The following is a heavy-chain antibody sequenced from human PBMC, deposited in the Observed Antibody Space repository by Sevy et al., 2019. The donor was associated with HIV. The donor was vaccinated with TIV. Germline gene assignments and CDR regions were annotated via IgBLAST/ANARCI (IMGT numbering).Heavy chain of an antibody. Sequence: GGSLRLSCAASGFTFSSYDMNWVRQAPGKGLEWVSFIITSGGTIYYADSVKGRFTVSRDSAENSLYLQMNSLRVEDTAVYYCARDKMGGSFDIWGQGTMVTVSS. V-gene: IGHV3-48*01. D-gene: IGHD5-12*01. CDR2: IITSGGTI. CDR1: GFTFSSYD. CDR3: ARDKMGGSFDI. J-gene: IGHJ3*02.